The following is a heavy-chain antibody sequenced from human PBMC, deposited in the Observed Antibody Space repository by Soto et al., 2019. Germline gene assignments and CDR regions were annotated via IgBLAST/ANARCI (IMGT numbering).Heavy chain of an antibody. Sequence: GASVKVSCKASGGTFSSYAISWVRQAPGQGLEWMGGIIPIFGTANYAQKFQGRVTITADESTSTAYMELSNLRSADTAVYYCAREATTPNWFDPWGQGTLVTSPQ. CDR1: GGTFSSYA. J-gene: IGHJ5*02. CDR3: AREATTPNWFDP. CDR2: IIPIFGTA. V-gene: IGHV1-69*13.